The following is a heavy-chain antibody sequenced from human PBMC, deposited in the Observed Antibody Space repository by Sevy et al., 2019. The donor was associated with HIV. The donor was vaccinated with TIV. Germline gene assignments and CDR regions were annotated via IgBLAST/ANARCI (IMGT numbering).Heavy chain of an antibody. V-gene: IGHV2-5*02. J-gene: IGHJ4*02. Sequence: SGPTLVNPTQTLTLTCTFSGFSFSTSGVGVGWIRQPPGKAPEWLGMIYWDGDTRYSPSLMNRLTITKDTSKDQVVLRMANMEPVDTGTYDCAHRRSKGITITEFDYWGQGTLVTVSS. CDR2: IYWDGDT. CDR3: AHRRSKGITITEFDY. D-gene: IGHD3-9*01. CDR1: GFSFSTSGVG.